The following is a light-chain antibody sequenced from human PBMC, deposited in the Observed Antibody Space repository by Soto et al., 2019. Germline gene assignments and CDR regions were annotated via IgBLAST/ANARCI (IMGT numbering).Light chain of an antibody. V-gene: IGLV2-14*01. CDR2: EVS. Sequence: QSALTQPASVSGSPGQSITISCNGTTSDVGAYNYVSWYQQHSDKAPKLMIFEVSNRPSGVSHRFSGSKSDNTASLTISGLQAEDEADYYCSSFTTTYTVVFGTGTKLTVL. CDR1: TSDVGAYNY. CDR3: SSFTTTYTVV. J-gene: IGLJ1*01.